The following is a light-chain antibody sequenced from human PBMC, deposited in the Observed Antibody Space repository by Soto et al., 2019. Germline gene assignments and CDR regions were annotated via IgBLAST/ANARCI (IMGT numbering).Light chain of an antibody. CDR3: QQYGSSPYT. J-gene: IGKJ2*01. CDR2: GAS. Sequence: EIVWTQSPGTLSLSPGERATLSCRASQSVSSSYLAWYQQKPGQAPRLLIYGASSRATGIPDRFSGSGSGTDFTLTISRLEPEDLAVYSCQQYGSSPYTFGQGTKLEIK. V-gene: IGKV3-20*01. CDR1: QSVSSSY.